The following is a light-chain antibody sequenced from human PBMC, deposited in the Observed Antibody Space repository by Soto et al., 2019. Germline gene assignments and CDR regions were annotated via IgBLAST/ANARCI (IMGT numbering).Light chain of an antibody. CDR3: QQRSNWPPWT. CDR1: QSISNY. Sequence: EIMLTQSPATLSLSPGERATLSCRATQSISNYLAWYQQQPGQAPRLLIYDASTRATGIPARFSGSASGTDFTLTISSLEPEDFAVYYCQQRSNWPPWTFGQGTKVDIK. V-gene: IGKV3-11*01. CDR2: DAS. J-gene: IGKJ1*01.